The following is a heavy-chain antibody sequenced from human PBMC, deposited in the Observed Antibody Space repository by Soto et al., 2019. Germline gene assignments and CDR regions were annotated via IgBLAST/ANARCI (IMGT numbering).Heavy chain of an antibody. CDR3: TRDIFRTITTVDY. CDR2: ISANGAFV. V-gene: IGHV3-9*01. J-gene: IGHJ4*02. Sequence: EVQLVESGGGLVEPGRSLRLSCAASGFNFDDHAMNWVRLAPGKGLEWVSGISANGAFVGYANSVKGRFTISRDNAKNSLFLQMSSLRSEDTAVYYCTRDIFRTITTVDYWGAGTLVNVS. D-gene: IGHD1-20*01. CDR1: GFNFDDHA.